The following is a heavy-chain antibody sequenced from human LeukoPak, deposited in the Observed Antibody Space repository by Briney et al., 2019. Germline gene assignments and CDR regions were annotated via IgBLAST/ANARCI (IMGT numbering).Heavy chain of an antibody. CDR1: GGSISSGDYY. CDR3: ARADYGGNSGYYFDY. Sequence: SQTLSLTCTVSGGSISSGDYYWSWIRQPPGKGLKWIGYIYYSGSTYYNPSLKSRVTISVDTSKNQFSLKLSSVTAADTAVYYCARADYGGNSGYYFDYWGQGTLVTVSS. V-gene: IGHV4-30-4*01. D-gene: IGHD4-23*01. CDR2: IYYSGST. J-gene: IGHJ4*02.